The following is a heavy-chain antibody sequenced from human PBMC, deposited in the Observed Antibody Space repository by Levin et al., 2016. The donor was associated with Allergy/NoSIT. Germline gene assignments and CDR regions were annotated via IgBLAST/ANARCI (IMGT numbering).Heavy chain of an antibody. CDR3: ARGEQLAHNWFRP. CDR2: IIPIFGTA. J-gene: IGHJ5*02. D-gene: IGHD6-6*01. Sequence: WVRQAPGQGLEWMGGIIPIFGTANYAQKFQGRVTITADESTSTAYMELSSLRSEDTAVYYCARGEQLAHNWFRPLGPGNPGHRLL. V-gene: IGHV1-69*01.